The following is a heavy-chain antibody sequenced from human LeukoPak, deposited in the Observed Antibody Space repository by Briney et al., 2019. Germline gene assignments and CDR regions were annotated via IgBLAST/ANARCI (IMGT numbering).Heavy chain of an antibody. D-gene: IGHD2-15*01. J-gene: IGHJ3*02. Sequence: SETLSLTCTVSGGSISSYYWSWIGQPPGKGLDGIGYIYYSGNTNYNPSLKSRVTISVDTSKNQFSLRLSSVTAADTAVYYCARSYCGGGSCGAFDIWGQGTMVTVSS. CDR2: IYYSGNT. CDR1: GGSISSYY. CDR3: ARSYCGGGSCGAFDI. V-gene: IGHV4-59*01.